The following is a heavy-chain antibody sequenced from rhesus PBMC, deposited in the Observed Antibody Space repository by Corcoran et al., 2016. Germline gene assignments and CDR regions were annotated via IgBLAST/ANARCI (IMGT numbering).Heavy chain of an antibody. Sequence: QLQLQESGPGLVKPSETLSVTCAVSGGSISSSYWSWIRQAPGKGREWGGYIDGSGSSTNYNPSPKSRVTLSVDTSKNQLSLKLSSVTAADTAVYYCASHSGSWYYFDYWGQGVLVTVSS. J-gene: IGHJ4*01. CDR3: ASHSGSWYYFDY. CDR1: GGSISSSY. V-gene: IGHV4-169*02. CDR2: IDGSGSST. D-gene: IGHD6-25*01.